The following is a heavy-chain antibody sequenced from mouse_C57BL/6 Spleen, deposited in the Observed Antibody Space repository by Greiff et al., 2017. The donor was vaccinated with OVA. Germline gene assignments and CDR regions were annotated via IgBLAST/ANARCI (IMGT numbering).Heavy chain of an antibody. CDR2: IHPNSGST. CDR3: ARSDDYYAMDY. CDR1: GYTFTSYW. Sequence: QVQLQQPGAELVKPGASVKLSCKASGYTFTSYWMHWVKQRPGQGLEWIGVIHPNSGSTNYNEKFKSKATLTVDKSSSTAYMQLRSLTSEDSAVYYCARSDDYYAMDYWGQGTSVTVSS. J-gene: IGHJ4*01. V-gene: IGHV1-64*01.